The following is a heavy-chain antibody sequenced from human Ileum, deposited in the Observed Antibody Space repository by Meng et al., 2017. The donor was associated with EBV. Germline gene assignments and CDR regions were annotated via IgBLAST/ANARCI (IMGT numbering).Heavy chain of an antibody. V-gene: IGHV4-4*02. CDR1: GGSISSSNW. J-gene: IGHJ4*02. Sequence: QVQPQGWGPGTGKPSGTLSLTSAVSGGSISSSNWWNWVRQPPGKGLEWIGEIYYSGSTIYNPSLKSRVTISVDKSKNLFSLKLSSVTAADTAVYYCARGYGSGRDYFDYWGQGTLVTVSS. CDR3: ARGYGSGRDYFDY. CDR2: IYYSGST. D-gene: IGHD3-10*01.